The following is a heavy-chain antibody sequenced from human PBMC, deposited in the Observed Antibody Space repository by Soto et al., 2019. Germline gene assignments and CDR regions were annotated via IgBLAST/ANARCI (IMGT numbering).Heavy chain of an antibody. D-gene: IGHD5-18*01. CDR3: AAAPRIQLWLDYYGMDV. V-gene: IGHV1-58*01. CDR2: IVVGSGNT. Sequence: SVKVSCKASGFTFTSSAVQWVRQARGQRLELIGWIVVGSGNTNYAQKFQERVTITRDMSTSTAYMELSSLRSEDTAVYYCAAAPRIQLWLDYYGMDVWGQGTTVTVSS. J-gene: IGHJ6*02. CDR1: GFTFTSSA.